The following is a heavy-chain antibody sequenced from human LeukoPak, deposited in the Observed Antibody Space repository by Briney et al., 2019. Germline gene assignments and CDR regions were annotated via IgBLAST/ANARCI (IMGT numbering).Heavy chain of an antibody. D-gene: IGHD3-22*01. Sequence: SVKVSCKASGGTFSSYAISWVRQAPGQGLEWMGGIIPIFGTANYAQKFQGRVTITADESTSTAYMELSSLRSEDTAVYYCACSGYYLWYFDYWGQGTLVTVSS. CDR3: ACSGYYLWYFDY. CDR2: IIPIFGTA. J-gene: IGHJ4*02. V-gene: IGHV1-69*13. CDR1: GGTFSSYA.